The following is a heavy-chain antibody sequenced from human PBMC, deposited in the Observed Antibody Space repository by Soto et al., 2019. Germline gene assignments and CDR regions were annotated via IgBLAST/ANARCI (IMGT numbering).Heavy chain of an antibody. CDR2: ISYDGRDK. J-gene: IGHJ4*02. D-gene: IGHD2-2*01. V-gene: IGHV3-30*03. CDR3: ARYCRSTSCYDY. Sequence: PGGSLRLSCAASGFSFSNYAMHWVRQAPGKGLEWVAVISYDGRDKYYEDSVKGRYTISRDKPKNTLFLQMNSLRAEDTAVYYCARYCRSTSCYDYWGQGTLVTVSS. CDR1: GFSFSNYA.